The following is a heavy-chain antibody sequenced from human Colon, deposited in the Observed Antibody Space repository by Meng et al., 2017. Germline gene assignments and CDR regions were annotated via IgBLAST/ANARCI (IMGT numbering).Heavy chain of an antibody. J-gene: IGHJ5*02. Sequence: LRLSCTVSGGSISSGGYYWSWIRQHPGKGLEWIGYIYYSGSTYYNPSLKSRVTISVDTSKNQFSLKLSSVTAADTAVYYCARGRGNWGSHWFDPWGQGTLVTVS. CDR2: IYYSGST. CDR1: GGSISSGGYY. V-gene: IGHV4-31*03. D-gene: IGHD7-27*01. CDR3: ARGRGNWGSHWFDP.